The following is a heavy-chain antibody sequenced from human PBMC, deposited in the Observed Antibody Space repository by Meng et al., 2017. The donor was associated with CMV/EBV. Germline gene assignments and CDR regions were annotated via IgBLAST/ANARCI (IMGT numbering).Heavy chain of an antibody. J-gene: IGHJ5*02. CDR2: INHSGST. CDR1: GGSFSGYY. D-gene: IGHD1-26*01. CDR3: ARGVGGWFDP. V-gene: IGHV4-34*01. Sequence: VQVQECGAGLLDPSETLSRTCAVYGGSFSGYYWSWIRQPPGKGLEWIGEINHSGSTNYNPSLKSRVTISVDTSKNQFSLKLSSVTAADTAVYYCARGVGGWFDPWGQGTLVTVSS.